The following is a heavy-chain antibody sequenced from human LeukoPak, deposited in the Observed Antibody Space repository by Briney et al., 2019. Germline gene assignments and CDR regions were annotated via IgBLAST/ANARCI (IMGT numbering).Heavy chain of an antibody. J-gene: IGHJ4*02. CDR1: GGSISSYY. Sequence: SETLSLTCTVSGGSISSYYWGWIRQPPGKGLEWIGSIYHSGSTYYNPSLKSRVTISVDTSKNQFSLKLSSVTAADTAVYYCARRGIAVADYWGQGTLVTVSS. V-gene: IGHV4-38-2*02. CDR3: ARRGIAVADY. CDR2: IYHSGST. D-gene: IGHD6-19*01.